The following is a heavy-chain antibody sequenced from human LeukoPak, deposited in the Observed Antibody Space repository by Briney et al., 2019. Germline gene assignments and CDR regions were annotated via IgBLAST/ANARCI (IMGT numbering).Heavy chain of an antibody. V-gene: IGHV3-33*01. J-gene: IGHJ4*02. CDR1: GFTFRSYG. CDR3: ARDKDYYGSGSPFDY. CDR2: IWYDGSNK. D-gene: IGHD3-10*01. Sequence: GRSLRLSCGASGFTFRSYGMHWVRQAPGKGLEWVAVIWYDGSNKYYADSVKGRFTISRDNSKNTLYLQMKSLRAEDTAVYYCARDKDYYGSGSPFDYWGQGTLVTVSS.